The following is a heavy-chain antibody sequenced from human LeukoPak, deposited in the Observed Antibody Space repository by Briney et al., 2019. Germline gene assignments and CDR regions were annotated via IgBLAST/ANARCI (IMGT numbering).Heavy chain of an antibody. Sequence: SETLSLTCAVSGGSISSGGYSWSWIRQPPGKGLEWIGYIYHSGSTYYNPSLKSRVTISVDRSKNQFSLKLSSVTAADTAVYYCAREPFGYSYGFDYWGQGTLVTVSS. CDR1: GGSISSGGYS. J-gene: IGHJ4*02. CDR2: IYHSGST. V-gene: IGHV4-30-2*01. D-gene: IGHD5-18*01. CDR3: AREPFGYSYGFDY.